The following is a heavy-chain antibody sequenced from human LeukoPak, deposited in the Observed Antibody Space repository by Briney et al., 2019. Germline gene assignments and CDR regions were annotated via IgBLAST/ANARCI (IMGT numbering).Heavy chain of an antibody. V-gene: IGHV4-59*01. CDR2: IYYGGST. D-gene: IGHD2-15*01. J-gene: IGHJ4*02. CDR3: ARLLAGCPGGRCRAHFDY. Sequence: PSETLSLTCSVSGDSINSNYWSWVRQPPGKGLEWVGYIYYGGSTNYNPSLKSRVSMSVDTSKNQFSLNLSSVTAADTAVYHCARLLAGCPGGRCRAHFDYCGQGTLVTVSS. CDR1: GDSINSNY.